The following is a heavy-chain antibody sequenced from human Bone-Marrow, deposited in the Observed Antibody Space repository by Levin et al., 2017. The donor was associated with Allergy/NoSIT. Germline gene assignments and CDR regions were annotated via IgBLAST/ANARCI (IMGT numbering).Heavy chain of an antibody. D-gene: IGHD2-2*01. CDR1: SRSISTGGHY. J-gene: IGHJ4*02. CDR2: IHYSGST. Sequence: SETLSLTCTVSSRSISTGGHYWNWIRQRPGTGLEWIGYIHYSGSTYYNPSLMRRINMSVDTSENQFSLNMTSVTVADTAVYFCARGDAYAFDCWGQGIPVTVSS. V-gene: IGHV4-31*03. CDR3: ARGDAYAFDC.